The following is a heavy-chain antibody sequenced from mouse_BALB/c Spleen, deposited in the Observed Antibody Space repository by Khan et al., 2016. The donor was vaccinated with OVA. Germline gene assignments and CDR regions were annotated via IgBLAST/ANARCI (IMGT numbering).Heavy chain of an antibody. D-gene: IGHD1-1*01. CDR2: IYPGDGNT. CDR1: GYTFTNYW. V-gene: IGHV1-87*01. CDR3: ARGGITTGFFDY. J-gene: IGHJ2*01. Sequence: QVQLQQPGTELARPGASVKLSCKASGYTFTNYWMQWVKQRPGQGLEWIGAIYPGDGNTRYTQKFKGKATLTADKSFSTAYMQLSSLASEDSAVYYCARGGITTGFFDYWGQGTTLTVSS.